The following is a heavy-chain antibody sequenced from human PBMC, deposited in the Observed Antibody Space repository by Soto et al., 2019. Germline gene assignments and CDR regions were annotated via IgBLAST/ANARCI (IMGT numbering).Heavy chain of an antibody. V-gene: IGHV4-34*01. CDR2: INHSGST. Sequence: SETLSLTCAVYGGSFSGYYCSRIRQPPGKGLEWIGEINHSGSTNYNPSLKSRVTISVDTSKNQFSLKLSSVTAADTAVYYCARGHSSSRGGAFDIWGQGTMVTVSS. J-gene: IGHJ3*02. CDR3: ARGHSSSRGGAFDI. D-gene: IGHD6-13*01. CDR1: GGSFSGYY.